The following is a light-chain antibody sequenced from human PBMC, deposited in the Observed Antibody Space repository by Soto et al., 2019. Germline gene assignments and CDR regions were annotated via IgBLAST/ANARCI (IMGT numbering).Light chain of an antibody. CDR2: DAS. CDR3: QQRSNWPPYT. Sequence: EVVLTQSPGTLSLSPGERVTLSCRASQSVASSYLAWYQQKPGQAPRLLIYDASNRATGIPARFSGSGSGTDFTLTISSLEPEDFAVYYCQQRSNWPPYTFGQGTKLEIK. CDR1: QSVASSY. V-gene: IGKV3-11*01. J-gene: IGKJ2*01.